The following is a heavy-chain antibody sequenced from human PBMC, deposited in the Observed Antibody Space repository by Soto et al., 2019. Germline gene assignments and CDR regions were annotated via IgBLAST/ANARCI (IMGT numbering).Heavy chain of an antibody. CDR1: GFTFSDYS. D-gene: IGHD3-3*01. V-gene: IGHV3-48*02. CDR2: ISGTSSTI. CDR3: ARSSAAFGVVTYYFDY. J-gene: IGHJ4*02. Sequence: GGSLRLSCAASGFTFSDYSLNWVRQAPGKGLEWVSYISGTSSTIYYADSVKGRFTISRDNAKNSLYLQMNSLRDEDTAVYYCARSSAAFGVVTYYFDYWGQGTLVTVSS.